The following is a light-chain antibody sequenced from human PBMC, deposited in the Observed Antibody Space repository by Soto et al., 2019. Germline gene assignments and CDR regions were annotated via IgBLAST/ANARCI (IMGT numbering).Light chain of an antibody. CDR1: SSDIGDSNY. CDR2: DVT. V-gene: IGLV2-11*01. CDR3: CSYAGSYTWV. Sequence: QSALTQPRSVSGSPGQSVTISCTGTSSDIGDSNYVSWYQQHPGKAPKLMIYDVTKRPSGVPDRFSGSKSGNTASLTISGLQSEDEADYYCCSYAGSYTWVFGGGTQLTVL. J-gene: IGLJ3*02.